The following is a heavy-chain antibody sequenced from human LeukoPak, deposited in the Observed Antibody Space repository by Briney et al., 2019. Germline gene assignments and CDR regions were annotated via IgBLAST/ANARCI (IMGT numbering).Heavy chain of an antibody. D-gene: IGHD3-10*01. CDR1: GFTFSAHY. CDR2: SRNRAHSYST. V-gene: IGHV3-72*01. Sequence: GGSLRLSCAASGFTFSAHYMDWVRQAPGKGLDWIGRSRNRAHSYSTEYAASVKGRFTVSRADSEDSLYLQMNSLKTDDTAVYYCVALIRGLGYWGQGTLVTVSS. CDR3: VALIRGLGY. J-gene: IGHJ4*02.